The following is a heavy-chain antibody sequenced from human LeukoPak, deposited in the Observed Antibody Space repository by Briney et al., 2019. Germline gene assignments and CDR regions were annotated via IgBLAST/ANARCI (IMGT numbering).Heavy chain of an antibody. CDR1: GFTFSSYA. Sequence: QTGGSLRLSCAASGFTFSSYAMHWVRQAPGKGLEWVAVISYDGSNKYYADSVKGRFTISRDNSKNTLYLQMNSLRAEDTAVYYCARDSWEVVVVPAAIDYYYYGMDVWGQGTTVTVSS. J-gene: IGHJ6*02. V-gene: IGHV3-30-3*01. CDR3: ARDSWEVVVVPAAIDYYYYGMDV. CDR2: ISYDGSNK. D-gene: IGHD2-2*01.